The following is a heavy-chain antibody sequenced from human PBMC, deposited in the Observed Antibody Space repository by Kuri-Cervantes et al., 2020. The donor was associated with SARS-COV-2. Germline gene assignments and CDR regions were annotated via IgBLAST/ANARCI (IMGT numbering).Heavy chain of an antibody. CDR3: GRVSWIQLWRRYSDS. D-gene: IGHD5-18*01. Sequence: SETLSLTCAVSGVTVGGGTYYWSWIRQPAGKGLEWIGHLDASGSTSYDPSLMGRVTISLDTSKNQVSLRLTSATAADTAVYYCGRVSWIQLWRRYSDSWGQGTLVTVSS. V-gene: IGHV4-61*09. CDR1: GVTVGGGTYY. CDR2: LDASGST. J-gene: IGHJ4*02.